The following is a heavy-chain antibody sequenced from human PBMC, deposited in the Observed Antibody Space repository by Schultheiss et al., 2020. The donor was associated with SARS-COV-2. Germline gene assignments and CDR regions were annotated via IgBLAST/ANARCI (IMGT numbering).Heavy chain of an antibody. Sequence: GGSLRLSCAASGFTFSSYSMNWVRQAPGKGLEWVSRINSDGSSTSYADSVKGRFTISRDNAKNSLYLQMNSLRAEDTAVYYCAKGYYYGMDVWGQGTTVTVSS. CDR1: GFTFSSYS. CDR2: INSDGSST. J-gene: IGHJ6*02. V-gene: IGHV3-74*01. CDR3: AKGYYYGMDV.